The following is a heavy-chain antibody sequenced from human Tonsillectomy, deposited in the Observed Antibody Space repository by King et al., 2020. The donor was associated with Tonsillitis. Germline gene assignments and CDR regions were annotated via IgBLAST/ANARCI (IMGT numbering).Heavy chain of an antibody. V-gene: IGHV3-23*04. CDR3: ARGSWGVGPYYGMDV. J-gene: IGHJ6*02. D-gene: IGHD1-26*01. CDR1: GFAFSSYA. CDR2: ITDRGSKT. Sequence: VQLVESGGAWVQPGGSLRLSCAASGFAFSSYAMSWVRQAPGKWPEWVAAITDRGSKTYYADSVEGRLNTPRDNSKNTLYLQMNSLRAEDTAIYYCARGSWGVGPYYGMDVWGRGTTVTVSS.